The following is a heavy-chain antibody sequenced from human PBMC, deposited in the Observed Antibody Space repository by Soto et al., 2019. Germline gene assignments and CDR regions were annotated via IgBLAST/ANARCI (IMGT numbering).Heavy chain of an antibody. CDR2: ISPGSRYP. CDR3: ARAMEMVNDRRAYGMDV. J-gene: IGHJ6*02. CDR1: GFTFGDSY. V-gene: IGHV3-11*06. Sequence: GGSLRLSCAGSGFTFGDSYMSWIRQAPGKGLEWLSYISPGSRYPAYADSVKGRFTISRDNAKRSLYLQMMSLTAEDTAIYYCARAMEMVNDRRAYGMDVWGHGTAVTVSS. D-gene: IGHD2-8*01.